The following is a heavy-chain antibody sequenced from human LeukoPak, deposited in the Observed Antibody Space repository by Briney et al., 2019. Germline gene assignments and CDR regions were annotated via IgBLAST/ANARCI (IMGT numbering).Heavy chain of an antibody. Sequence: GGSLRLSCAASGFTVSSNYMSWVRQAPGKGLEWVSVIYSGGSTYYADSVKGRFTISRDNSKNTLYLQMNSLRAEDTAVYYCASLIAAAGSGAFDIWDQGSMVTVSS. V-gene: IGHV3-66*02. CDR1: GFTVSSNY. D-gene: IGHD6-13*01. J-gene: IGHJ3*02. CDR3: ASLIAAAGSGAFDI. CDR2: IYSGGST.